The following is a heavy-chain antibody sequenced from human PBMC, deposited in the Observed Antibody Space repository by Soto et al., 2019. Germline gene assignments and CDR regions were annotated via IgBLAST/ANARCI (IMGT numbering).Heavy chain of an antibody. CDR2: ISGHAGAT. J-gene: IGHJ5*01. Sequence: EVQLLESGGGLVQPGGSLRVSCAVSGFNFRSHAMSWVRQAPGKGLEWVSGISGHAGATYYTDSVKGRFTISRDNSKNTLFLQMNNLRAEDTAIYYYAKDWGTTGIGGWFDSWGQLTLVSVSS. CDR3: AKDWGTTGIGGWFDS. V-gene: IGHV3-23*01. D-gene: IGHD1-1*01. CDR1: GFNFRSHA.